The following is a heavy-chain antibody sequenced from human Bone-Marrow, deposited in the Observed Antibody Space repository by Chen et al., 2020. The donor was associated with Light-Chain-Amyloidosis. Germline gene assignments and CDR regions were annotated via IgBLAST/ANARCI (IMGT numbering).Heavy chain of an antibody. CDR2: ISWNSGVK. D-gene: IGHD3-10*01. J-gene: IGHJ6*02. Sequence: EEHLVESGGGLLQPGRSLRLSCEASGFTFDDYAMHWVRQAPGKGLEWVSGISWNSGVKGYVDSVRGRFTISRDGVKNSLYLQMNSLRPEDTALYYCAKDKGGSMGFGMDVWGQGATVIVSS. CDR3: AKDKGGSMGFGMDV. V-gene: IGHV3-9*01. CDR1: GFTFDDYA.